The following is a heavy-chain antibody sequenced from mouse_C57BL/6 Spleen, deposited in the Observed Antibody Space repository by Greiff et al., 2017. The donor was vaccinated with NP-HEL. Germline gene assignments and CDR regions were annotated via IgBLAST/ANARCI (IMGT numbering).Heavy chain of an antibody. CDR3: ASLYYYGVATGAMDY. Sequence: EVKVVESGGDLVKPGGSLKLSCAASGFTFSSYGMSWVRQTPDKRLEWVATISSGGSYTYYPDSVKGRFTISRDNAKNTLYLQMSSLKSEDTAMYYCASLYYYGVATGAMDYWGQGTSVTVSS. V-gene: IGHV5-6*01. J-gene: IGHJ4*01. CDR1: GFTFSSYG. D-gene: IGHD1-1*01. CDR2: ISSGGSYT.